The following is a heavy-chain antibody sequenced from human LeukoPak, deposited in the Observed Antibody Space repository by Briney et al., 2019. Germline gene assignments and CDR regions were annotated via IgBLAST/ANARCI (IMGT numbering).Heavy chain of an antibody. CDR3: AREDGGYCSGGSRYGNWFDP. D-gene: IGHD2-15*01. V-gene: IGHV3-21*01. CDR1: GFTFSSYS. J-gene: IGHJ5*02. Sequence: GGSLRLSCAASGFTFSSYSMNWVRQAPGKGLEWVSSISSSSSYIYYADSVKGRFTISRDNAKNSLYLQMNSLRAEDTAVYYCAREDGGYCSGGSRYGNWFDPWGQGTLVTVSS. CDR2: ISSSSSYI.